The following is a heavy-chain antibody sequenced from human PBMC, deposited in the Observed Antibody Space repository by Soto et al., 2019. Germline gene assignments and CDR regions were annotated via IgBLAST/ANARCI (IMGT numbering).Heavy chain of an antibody. CDR3: ARVSGALRSFDY. CDR1: GFTFSSYA. Sequence: PGGSLRLSCAASGFTFSSYAMHWVRQAPGKGLEWVAVISYDGSNKYYADSVKGRFTISRDNSKNTLYLQMNSLRAEDTAVYYCARVSGALRSFDYWGQGT. V-gene: IGHV3-30-3*01. CDR2: ISYDGSNK. J-gene: IGHJ4*02. D-gene: IGHD3-10*01.